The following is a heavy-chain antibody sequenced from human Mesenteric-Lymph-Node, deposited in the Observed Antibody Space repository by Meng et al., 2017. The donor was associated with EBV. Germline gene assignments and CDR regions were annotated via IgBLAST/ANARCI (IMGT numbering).Heavy chain of an antibody. Sequence: VQLGQSGSELKNPGASGKVSCKASGYNFNTYAMNWVRQAPGQGLEWVGWINTNTGNSMYAQGFRGRFVFSLDTSVSTAYLQISSLKADDSAVYYCARDSEGNDLSFDYWGQGTLVTVSS. CDR1: GYNFNTYA. CDR2: INTNTGNS. CDR3: ARDSEGNDLSFDY. V-gene: IGHV7-4-1*02. J-gene: IGHJ4*02. D-gene: IGHD2-21*02.